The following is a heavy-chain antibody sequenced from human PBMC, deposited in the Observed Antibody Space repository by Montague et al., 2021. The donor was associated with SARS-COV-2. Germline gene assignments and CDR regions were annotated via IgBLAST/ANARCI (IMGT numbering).Heavy chain of an antibody. CDR2: ISYGGIA. J-gene: IGHJ4*02. CDR1: GVSITSTNW. D-gene: IGHD4-11*01. Sequence: SETLSLTCAVSGVSITSTNWWSLVRQPPGKGLEWIGEISYGGIATXNSXLKSRATISMDRSRNLFSLKLSSVTAADTAIYYCAGKVLTVPADYWGQGTLVTVS. V-gene: IGHV4-4*02. CDR3: AGKVLTVPADY.